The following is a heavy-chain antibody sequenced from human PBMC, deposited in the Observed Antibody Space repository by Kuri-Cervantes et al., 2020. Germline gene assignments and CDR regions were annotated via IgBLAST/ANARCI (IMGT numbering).Heavy chain of an antibody. D-gene: IGHD4-23*01. CDR3: ARGYGGRWYYYYGMDV. V-gene: IGHV3-66*01. Sequence: GESLKISCAASGFTVSSNYMSWVRQAPGKGLEWVSVIYSGGSTYYADSVKGRSTISRDNSKNTLYLQMNSLRAEDTAVYYCARGYGGRWYYYYGMDVWGQGTTVTVSS. CDR2: IYSGGST. J-gene: IGHJ6*02. CDR1: GFTVSSNY.